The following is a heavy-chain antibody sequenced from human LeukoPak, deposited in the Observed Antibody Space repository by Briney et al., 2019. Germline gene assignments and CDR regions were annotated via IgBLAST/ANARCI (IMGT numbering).Heavy chain of an antibody. CDR3: VRDKLMAYSSSWNYYYYGMDV. CDR2: ISSSSSTI. Sequence: GGSLRLSCAASGFTFSSYSMNWVRQAPGKGLEWVSYISSSSSTIYYADSVKGRFTISRDNSKNTLYLQMNSLRTEDTAVYYCVRDKLMAYSSSWNYYYYGMDVWGQGTTVTVSS. D-gene: IGHD6-13*01. CDR1: GFTFSSYS. V-gene: IGHV3-48*01. J-gene: IGHJ6*02.